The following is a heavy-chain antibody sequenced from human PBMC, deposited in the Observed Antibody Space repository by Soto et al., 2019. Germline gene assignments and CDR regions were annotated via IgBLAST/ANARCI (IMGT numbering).Heavy chain of an antibody. Sequence: ASVKVSCKASGGTFSSYAISWVRQAPGQGLEWMGGIIPIFGTANYAQKFQGRVTITADESTSTAYMELSSLRSEDTAVYYCARRTVRGASRVYYYYGMDVWGQGTTVTVSS. V-gene: IGHV1-69*13. CDR3: ARRTVRGASRVYYYYGMDV. CDR1: GGTFSSYA. CDR2: IIPIFGTA. J-gene: IGHJ6*02. D-gene: IGHD3-10*01.